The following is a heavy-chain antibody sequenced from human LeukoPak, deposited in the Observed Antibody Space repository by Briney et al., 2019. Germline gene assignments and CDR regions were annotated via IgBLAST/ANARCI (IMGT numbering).Heavy chain of an antibody. CDR2: IYYSGST. D-gene: IGHD3-10*01. J-gene: IGHJ6*02. Sequence: SETLSLTCTVSGGSISSGDYYWSWIRQPPGKGLEWIGYIYYSGSTYYNPSLKSRVTISVDTSKNQFSLKLSSVTAADTAVYYCASLRGPNGIDVWGQGTTVTVSS. CDR1: GGSISSGDYY. V-gene: IGHV4-30-4*01. CDR3: ASLRGPNGIDV.